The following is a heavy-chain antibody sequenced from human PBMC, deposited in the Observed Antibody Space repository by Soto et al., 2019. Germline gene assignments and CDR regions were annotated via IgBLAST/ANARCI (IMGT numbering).Heavy chain of an antibody. D-gene: IGHD3-10*01. CDR1: GFTFSSYG. CDR3: AKLLLWFGELYRNYDDYGDYRDFDY. V-gene: IGHV3-30*18. CDR2: ISYDGSNK. J-gene: IGHJ4*02. Sequence: PGGSLGFCCAASGFTFSSYGMHWGRQAPGKALEWVAFISYDGSNKDYADSVKGRFTISRDNSKHTLYLQMNSLRAEDTAVYYCAKLLLWFGELYRNYDDYGDYRDFDYWGQGT.